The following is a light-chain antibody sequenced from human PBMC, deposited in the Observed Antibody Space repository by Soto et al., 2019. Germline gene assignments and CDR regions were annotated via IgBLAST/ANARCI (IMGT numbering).Light chain of an antibody. J-gene: IGKJ4*01. Sequence: EIVMTQSPATLSVSPGERATLSCRASQTVSSNLAWYQQKPGQAPRLLIYGASTRATDIPVKFSGSGSGTEFTLTISSLQSEDFAVFYCQQYHIWPLTFGGGTKVEIK. CDR3: QQYHIWPLT. CDR1: QTVSSN. V-gene: IGKV3-15*01. CDR2: GAS.